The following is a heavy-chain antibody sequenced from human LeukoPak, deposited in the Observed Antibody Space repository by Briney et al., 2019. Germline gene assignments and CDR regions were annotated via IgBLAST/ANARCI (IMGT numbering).Heavy chain of an antibody. CDR1: GFTFDDYA. CDR3: AKTYLRSGGSYYSGYFDY. CDR2: ISWNSGSI. V-gene: IGHV3-9*01. J-gene: IGHJ4*02. Sequence: PGGSLRLSCAASGFTFDDYAMHWVRQAPGKGLEWVSGISWNSGSIGYADSVKGRFTISRDNAKNSLYLQMNSLRAEDTALYYCAKTYLRSGGSYYSGYFDYWGQGTLVTVSS. D-gene: IGHD2-15*01.